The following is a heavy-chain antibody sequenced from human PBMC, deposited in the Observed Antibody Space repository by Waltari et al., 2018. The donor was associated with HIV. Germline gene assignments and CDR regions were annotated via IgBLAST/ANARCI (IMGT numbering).Heavy chain of an antibody. CDR3: AWKRVKTPQVDSWFDP. J-gene: IGHJ5*02. D-gene: IGHD1-1*01. Sequence: QVQLMQSGAEVKRPGSSVTVSCTASRGTFNTYGIAWVRQAPGQGLVWMGGISRMFGKSNYGPQFDGRLTLSADESTTTAYLDLTDLTDDDTAVYFCAWKRVKTPQVDSWFDPWGRGTLVTV. CDR2: ISRMFGKS. V-gene: IGHV1-69*01. CDR1: RGTFNTYG.